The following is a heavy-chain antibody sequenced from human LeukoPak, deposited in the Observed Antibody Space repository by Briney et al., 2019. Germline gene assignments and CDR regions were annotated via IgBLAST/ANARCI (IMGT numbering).Heavy chain of an antibody. CDR3: AIDGGFVGEFDY. D-gene: IGHD3-16*01. V-gene: IGHV4-4*07. CDR1: RGAIRGYY. Sequence: SETLSLTSAVSRGAIRGYYCSTSRQPAGKGLEWIGRIYTSGSTNYNPSLKSRVTMSVDTSKNQFSLKLSSVTAADTAVYYCAIDGGFVGEFDYWGQGTLVTVSS. CDR2: IYTSGST. J-gene: IGHJ4*02.